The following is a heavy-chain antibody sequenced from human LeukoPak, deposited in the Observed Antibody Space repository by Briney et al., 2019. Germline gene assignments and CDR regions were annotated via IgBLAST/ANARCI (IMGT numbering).Heavy chain of an antibody. Sequence: SETLSLTCTVSGGSISSHYWSWIRQPPGKGLEWIGYIYYSGSTNYNPSLKSRVTISVDTSKNQFSLKLSSVTAADTAVYYCARTIISTTLFDYWGQGTLVTVSS. V-gene: IGHV4-59*11. D-gene: IGHD2-2*01. J-gene: IGHJ4*02. CDR3: ARTIISTTLFDY. CDR2: IYYSGST. CDR1: GGSISSHY.